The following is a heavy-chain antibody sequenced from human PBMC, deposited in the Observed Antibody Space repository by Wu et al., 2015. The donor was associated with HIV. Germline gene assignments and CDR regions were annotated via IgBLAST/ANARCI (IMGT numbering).Heavy chain of an antibody. V-gene: IGHV1-2*02. D-gene: IGHD3-22*01. J-gene: IGHJ5*02. CDR2: STLTVVA. Sequence: QAQLVQSGAEMKKPGASVKVSCKASGYTFIGYYIHWVRQAPDKDLSGWDGSTLTVVAQTMHRSFRARVTMTRDTSISAAYMELTRLTSDDTAFYYCARDYYDSSGYITNNWFDPWARNPGHRLL. CDR3: ARDYYDSSGYITNNWFDP. CDR1: GYTFIGYY.